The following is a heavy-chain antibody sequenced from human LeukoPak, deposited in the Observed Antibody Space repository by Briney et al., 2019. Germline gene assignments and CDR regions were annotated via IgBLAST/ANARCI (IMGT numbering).Heavy chain of an antibody. D-gene: IGHD2-2*01. CDR3: AREFREVVPSLGIEPYAEYFQH. Sequence: GGSLRLSCAASGFTFSSYWMSWVRQAPGKGLEWVANIKQDGSEKYSVDSVRGRFTISRDNAKNSLYLQMNSLRAEDTAVYYCAREFREVVPSLGIEPYAEYFQHWGQGTLVTVSS. V-gene: IGHV3-7*01. J-gene: IGHJ1*01. CDR1: GFTFSSYW. CDR2: IKQDGSEK.